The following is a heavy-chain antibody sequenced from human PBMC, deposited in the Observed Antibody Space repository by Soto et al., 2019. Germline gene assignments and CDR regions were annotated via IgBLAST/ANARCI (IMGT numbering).Heavy chain of an antibody. D-gene: IGHD3-22*01. CDR2: ISGSGGST. CDR3: AKDLGYYDSSGYPSRRY. V-gene: IGHV3-23*01. J-gene: IGHJ4*02. Sequence: GGSLRLSCAASGFTFSSYAISWVRQAPGKGLEWVSAISGSGGSTYYADSVKGRFTISRDNSKNTLYLQMNSLRAEDTAVYYCAKDLGYYDSSGYPSRRYWGQGTLVTVSS. CDR1: GFTFSSYA.